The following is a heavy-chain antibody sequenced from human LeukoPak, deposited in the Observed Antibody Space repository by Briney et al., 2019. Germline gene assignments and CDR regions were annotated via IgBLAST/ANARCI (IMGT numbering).Heavy chain of an antibody. CDR1: GLTVSSNF. D-gene: IGHD1-26*01. CDR3: AREIGGGHHYFDY. Sequence: GGSLRLSCAASGLTVSSNFMSWVRQAPGKGPEWVSTIYSDGNPFYSDTYYGDSVKGRFTISRDNSKNTLYLQMNSLRAEDTAVYYCAREIGGGHHYFDYWGQGALVTVSS. V-gene: IGHV3-53*01. J-gene: IGHJ4*02. CDR2: IYSDGNPFYSDT.